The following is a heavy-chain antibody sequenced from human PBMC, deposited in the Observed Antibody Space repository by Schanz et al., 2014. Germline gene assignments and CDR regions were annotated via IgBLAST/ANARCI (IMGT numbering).Heavy chain of an antibody. J-gene: IGHJ4*02. V-gene: IGHV4-39*01. Sequence: QLQLQESGPGLVNPSETLSLTCTVFGGSISSIGFYWGWIRQPPGKGLEWIGRMYYSGSTYYNPSQKGRVTISGATSKNHFSLRLSSGTAAETAVYYCARLSAIFGVVTTYYFDYWGQGTLVTVSS. CDR2: MYYSGST. D-gene: IGHD3-3*01. CDR3: ARLSAIFGVVTTYYFDY. CDR1: GGSISSIGFY.